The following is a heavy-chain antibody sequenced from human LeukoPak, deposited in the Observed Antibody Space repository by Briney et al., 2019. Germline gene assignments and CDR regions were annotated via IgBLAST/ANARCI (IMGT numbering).Heavy chain of an antibody. D-gene: IGHD2-2*02. J-gene: IGHJ4*02. CDR1: GFTFSSYA. V-gene: IGHV3-30*01. CDR2: ISYADGSYK. Sequence: PGRSLRLSCAAAGFTFSSYAMHWVRQAPGKGLEWVASISYADGSYKYYADSVKGRFTISRDSSENTLYLQMNSLRAEDTAVYYCPRLPYCSSTSCYTQDYWGQGTLVTVSS. CDR3: PRLPYCSSTSCYTQDY.